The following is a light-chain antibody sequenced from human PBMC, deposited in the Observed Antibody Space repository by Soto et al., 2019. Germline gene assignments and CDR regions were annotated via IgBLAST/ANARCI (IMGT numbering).Light chain of an antibody. V-gene: IGLV1-51*01. J-gene: IGLJ2*01. CDR3: GTWDSDLNAVV. CDR1: RSNIGNNY. Sequence: QSALTQPPSVSAAPGQKVTISCSGSRSNIGNNYVSWYQQLPRTAPKLLIFDNNQRPSAIPDRFSGSKSGTSATLGITGLQTGDEAGYFCGTWDSDLNAVVFGGGTKLTVL. CDR2: DNN.